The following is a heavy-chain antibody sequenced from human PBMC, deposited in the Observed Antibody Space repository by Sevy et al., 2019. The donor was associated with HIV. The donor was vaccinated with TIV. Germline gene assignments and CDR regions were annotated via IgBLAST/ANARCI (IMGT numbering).Heavy chain of an antibody. CDR3: ARQKVRSAYYYDTSGRQGKADFDS. Sequence: SETLSLTCTVSGGSIGSNSFYWGWIRQPPGKELEWIETLSYGGSTYYNPSLRSRVTISVDASKKQFSLKLSSVTAADTAVYYCARQKVRSAYYYDTSGRQGKADFDSWGQGTLVTVSS. V-gene: IGHV4-39*01. D-gene: IGHD3-22*01. J-gene: IGHJ4*02. CDR2: LSYGGST. CDR1: GGSIGSNSFY.